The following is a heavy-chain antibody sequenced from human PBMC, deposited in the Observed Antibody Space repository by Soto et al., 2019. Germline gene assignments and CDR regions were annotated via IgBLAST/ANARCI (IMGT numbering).Heavy chain of an antibody. CDR3: ARDHVTGTTFSWYYYGMDV. V-gene: IGHV4-30-4*01. CDR1: GGSISSGDYY. CDR2: IYYSGST. D-gene: IGHD1-7*01. Sequence: PSETLSLTCTVSGGSISSGDYYWSWIRQPPGKGLEWIGYIYYSGSTYYNPSLKSRVTISVDTSKNQFSLKLSSVTAADTAVYYCARDHVTGTTFSWYYYGMDVWGQGTTVTVSS. J-gene: IGHJ6*02.